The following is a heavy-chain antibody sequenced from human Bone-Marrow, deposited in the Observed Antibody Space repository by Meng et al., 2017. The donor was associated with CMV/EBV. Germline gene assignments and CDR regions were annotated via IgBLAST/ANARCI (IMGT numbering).Heavy chain of an antibody. CDR3: ARELGCSSTSGLNYDYYGMDV. Sequence: GESLKISCAASGFTFSSYEMNWVRQAPGKGLEWVSYISSSGSTIYYADSVKGRFTISRDNAKNSLYLQMNSLSAEDTAVYYCARELGCSSTSGLNYDYYGMDVRGPGSTVTVSS. CDR1: GFTFSSYE. D-gene: IGHD2-2*01. V-gene: IGHV3-48*03. J-gene: IGHJ6*02. CDR2: ISSSGSTI.